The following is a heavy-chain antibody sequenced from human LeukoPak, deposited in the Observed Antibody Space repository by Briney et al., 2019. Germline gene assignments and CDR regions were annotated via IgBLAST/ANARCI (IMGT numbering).Heavy chain of an antibody. V-gene: IGHV4-59*01. CDR2: KYYSGRT. Sequence: SETLSLTCTVSGGSISSYYWSWIRQPPGKGLEWIGYKYYSGRTNYNPSLKSRVTISVDTSKNQFSLKLSSVTAADTAVYYCARGGYTYGFDAFDIWGQGTMVTVSS. CDR3: ARGGYTYGFDAFDI. CDR1: GGSISSYY. J-gene: IGHJ3*02. D-gene: IGHD5-18*01.